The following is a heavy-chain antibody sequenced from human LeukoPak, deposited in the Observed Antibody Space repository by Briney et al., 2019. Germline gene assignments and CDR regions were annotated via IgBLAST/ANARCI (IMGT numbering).Heavy chain of an antibody. CDR2: INHSGSN. V-gene: IGHV4-34*01. J-gene: IGHJ6*02. Sequence: SETLSLTCAVYGGSFSGYYWSWLRQPPGKGREWMGEINHSGSNNYHPSLKSRVTISVDTSKNQFSLKLSSVTAADTAVYYCASYCSGGSCYQPDYGMDVWGQGTTVTVSS. CDR3: ASYCSGGSCYQPDYGMDV. D-gene: IGHD2-15*01. CDR1: GGSFSGYY.